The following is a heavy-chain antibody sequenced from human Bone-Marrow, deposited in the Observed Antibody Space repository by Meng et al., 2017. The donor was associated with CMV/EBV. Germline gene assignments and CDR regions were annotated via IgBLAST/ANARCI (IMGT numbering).Heavy chain of an antibody. D-gene: IGHD6-13*01. CDR1: GFTFSSYS. J-gene: IGHJ6*02. CDR3: ARDGYSSSWYYYYGLDV. CDR2: ISSSSSYI. V-gene: IGHV3-21*01. Sequence: GESLKISCAASGFTFSSYSMNWVRQAPGKGLEWVSFISSSSSYIYYAHSVKGRFTISRDNAKKSMYMQMKSLTAEDTAVYYWARDGYSSSWYYYYGLDVWGQGTTVTVSS.